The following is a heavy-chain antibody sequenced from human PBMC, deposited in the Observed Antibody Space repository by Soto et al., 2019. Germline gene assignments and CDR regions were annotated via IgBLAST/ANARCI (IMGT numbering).Heavy chain of an antibody. Sequence: EVQLLESGGGLVQPGGSLRLSCAASGFTFSSYAMSWVRQAPGKGLEWVSAISGSGGSTYYAASVKGRFTISGDNSQNTVYLQMNGLRAEDTAVYYCAKVVRGYYYDSSDWCAPWGKGTLVTFSS. CDR3: AKVVRGYYYDSSDWCAP. J-gene: IGHJ5*02. D-gene: IGHD3-22*01. V-gene: IGHV3-23*01. CDR1: GFTFSSYA. CDR2: ISGSGGST.